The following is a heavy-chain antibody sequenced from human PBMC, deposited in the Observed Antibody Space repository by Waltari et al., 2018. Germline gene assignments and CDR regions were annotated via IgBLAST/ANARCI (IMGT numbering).Heavy chain of an antibody. J-gene: IGHJ4*02. V-gene: IGHV1-2*02. CDR3: ARDRTTMAARPGDY. Sequence: QVLLVQSGAEVKKPGASVKVSCKASGYVFTNYYLHWVRQAPGQGPEWMRWGNPDTGHANYAHNFRGRAPMTWATSINTAVLDLSGLKSDDTAVYYCARDRTTMAARPGDYWGQGTLVTVSS. CDR1: GYVFTNYY. D-gene: IGHD6-6*01. CDR2: GNPDTGHA.